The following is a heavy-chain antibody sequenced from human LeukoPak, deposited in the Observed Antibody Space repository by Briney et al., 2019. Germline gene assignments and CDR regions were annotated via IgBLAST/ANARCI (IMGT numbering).Heavy chain of an antibody. CDR1: GFPFSSYG. J-gene: IGHJ6*02. V-gene: IGHV3-30*18. CDR3: AKVRCSSTSCLYYYYYGMDV. D-gene: IGHD2-2*01. Sequence: GGSLRLSCAASGFPFSSYGMHWVRQAPGKGLEWVAVISYDGSNKYYADSVKGRFTISRDDSKYTLYLQMNSLRAEDTAVYYCAKVRCSSTSCLYYYYYGMDVWGQGTTVTVSS. CDR2: ISYDGSNK.